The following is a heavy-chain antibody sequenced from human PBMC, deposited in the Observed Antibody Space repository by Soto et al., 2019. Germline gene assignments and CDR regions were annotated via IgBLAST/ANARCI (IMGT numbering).Heavy chain of an antibody. D-gene: IGHD2-2*01. Sequence: GGSLRLSCAASGFTFSSYEMNWVRQAPGKGLEWVSYIRSSGSTIYYADSVKGRFTISRDNAKNSLYLQMNSLRAEDTAVYYCARGYCSSTSCYHDAFDIWGQGTMVTVSS. J-gene: IGHJ3*02. CDR3: ARGYCSSTSCYHDAFDI. V-gene: IGHV3-48*03. CDR1: GFTFSSYE. CDR2: IRSSGSTI.